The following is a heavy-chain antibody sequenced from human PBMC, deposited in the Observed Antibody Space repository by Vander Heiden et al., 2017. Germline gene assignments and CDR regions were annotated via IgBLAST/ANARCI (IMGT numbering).Heavy chain of an antibody. Sequence: QVQLVQSGAEVKKPGASVKVSCKASGYTFTGYYMHWVRQAPGQGLEWMGRINPNSGGTNYAQKFQGRVTMTRDTSISTAYMELSRLRSDDTAVYYCARGKEIRGELHPFDYWGQGTLVTVSS. V-gene: IGHV1-2*06. CDR3: ARGKEIRGELHPFDY. CDR1: GYTFTGYY. J-gene: IGHJ4*02. D-gene: IGHD1-26*01. CDR2: INPNSGGT.